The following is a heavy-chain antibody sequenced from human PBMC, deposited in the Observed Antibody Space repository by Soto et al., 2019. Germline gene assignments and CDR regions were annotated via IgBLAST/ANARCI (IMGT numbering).Heavy chain of an antibody. CDR2: INHSGST. J-gene: IGHJ6*02. CDR3: ATYGSGSYRLRPYYYYGMDV. Sequence: ETLSLTCAVYGGSFSGYYWSWIRQPPGKGLEWIGEINHSGSTNYNPSLKSRVTISVDTSKNQFSLKLSSVTAADTAVYYCATYGSGSYRLRPYYYYGMDVWGQGTTVTVSS. D-gene: IGHD3-10*01. V-gene: IGHV4-34*01. CDR1: GGSFSGYY.